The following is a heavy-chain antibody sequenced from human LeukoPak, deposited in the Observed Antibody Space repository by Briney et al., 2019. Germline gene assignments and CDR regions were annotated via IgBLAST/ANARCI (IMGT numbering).Heavy chain of an antibody. V-gene: IGHV3-48*01. CDR2: IDSSSRTI. J-gene: IGHJ6*03. CDR3: ARGFGLAYHFYCMDV. D-gene: IGHD3-3*01. Sequence: PGGSLRLSCAASGFTFSSYGMHWVRQAPGKGLEWVSYIDSSSRTIHYADSVRGRFTISRDNAKNSLYLQMNSLRADDTAVYYCARGFGLAYHFYCMDVWGKGTTVTISS. CDR1: GFTFSSYG.